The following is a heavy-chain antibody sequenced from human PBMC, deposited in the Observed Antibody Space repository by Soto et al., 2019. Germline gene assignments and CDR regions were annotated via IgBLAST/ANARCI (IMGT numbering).Heavy chain of an antibody. CDR2: ISGSGGST. Sequence: GGSLRLSCAASGFTFSSYAMNWVRQAPGKGLEWVSGISGSGGSTYYADSVKGRFTISRDNSKNMLCPQMNSLRVEDTALYYCAKDITMVRGVYNVEKWFDPWGQGTLVNVS. CDR3: AKDITMVRGVYNVEKWFDP. V-gene: IGHV3-23*01. D-gene: IGHD3-10*01. CDR1: GFTFSSYA. J-gene: IGHJ5*02.